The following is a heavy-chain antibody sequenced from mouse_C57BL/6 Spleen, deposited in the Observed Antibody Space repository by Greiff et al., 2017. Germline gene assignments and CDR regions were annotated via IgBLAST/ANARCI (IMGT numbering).Heavy chain of an antibody. D-gene: IGHD2-5*01. CDR3: ARSYYSNYDDY. CDR1: GYTFTSYW. Sequence: VQLQQPGAELVKPGASVKLSCKASGYTFTSYWMHWVKQRPGQGLEWIGMIHPNSGSTKYNEKLKSKATLTVDKSSSTAYMQLSSLTSEDSAVYYCARSYYSNYDDYWGQGTTLTVSS. V-gene: IGHV1-64*01. J-gene: IGHJ2*01. CDR2: IHPNSGST.